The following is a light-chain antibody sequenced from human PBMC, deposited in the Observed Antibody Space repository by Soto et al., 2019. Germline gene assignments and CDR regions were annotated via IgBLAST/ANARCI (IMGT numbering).Light chain of an antibody. J-gene: IGKJ1*01. Sequence: DIQMTQSPSTLSGSVGDRVTITCRASQTISSWLAWYQQKPGKAPKLLIYKASTLKSGVPSRFSGSGSGTEFTLTISSLQHDAFDTYYRQHYNSYSEALGQGTKVDIK. CDR2: KAS. CDR1: QTISSW. V-gene: IGKV1-5*03. CDR3: QHYNSYSEA.